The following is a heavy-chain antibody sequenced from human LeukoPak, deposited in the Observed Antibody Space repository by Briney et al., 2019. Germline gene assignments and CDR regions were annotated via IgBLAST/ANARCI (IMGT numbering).Heavy chain of an antibody. D-gene: IGHD3-9*01. CDR2: IYSGGST. CDR3: KKTTAYDILTGYLSDWFDP. V-gene: IGHV3-53*01. Sequence: GGSLRLSCAASGFTVSSNYMSWVRQAPGKGLEWVSVIYSGGSTYYADSVKGRFTISRDNSKNPLYLQMNSLRAEDTAVYYCKKTTAYDILTGYLSDWFDPWGQGTLVTVSS. CDR1: GFTVSSNY. J-gene: IGHJ5*02.